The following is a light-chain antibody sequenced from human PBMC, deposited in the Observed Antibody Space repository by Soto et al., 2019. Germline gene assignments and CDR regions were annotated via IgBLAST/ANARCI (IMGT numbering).Light chain of an antibody. Sequence: EVVLTQSPGTLSLSPGERATLSCRASQRVNTNSSAWYQQKPGQPPRLLAFVASPRATGIPDRFSGSGSGTDFTLTISRLEPEDFAVYYCQQYTASSGIFTFGPGTKVDIK. V-gene: IGKV3-20*01. J-gene: IGKJ3*01. CDR2: VAS. CDR1: QRVNTNS. CDR3: QQYTASSGIFT.